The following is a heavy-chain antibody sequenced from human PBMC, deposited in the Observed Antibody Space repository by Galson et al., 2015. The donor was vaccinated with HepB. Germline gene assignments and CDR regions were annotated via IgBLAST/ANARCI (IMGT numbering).Heavy chain of an antibody. V-gene: IGHV3-53*01. CDR1: GFTVSTNR. D-gene: IGHD3/OR15-3a*01. Sequence: SLRLSCAASGFTVSTNRMTWVRQAPGKGLEWVSDIYSSGNTYYAASVKGRFTSTRDNSRRTLYLQMTSLRAEDTAVYYCARIASGLNWYFDLWGRGTLVIVSS. CDR3: ARIASGLNWYFDL. J-gene: IGHJ2*01. CDR2: IYSSGNT.